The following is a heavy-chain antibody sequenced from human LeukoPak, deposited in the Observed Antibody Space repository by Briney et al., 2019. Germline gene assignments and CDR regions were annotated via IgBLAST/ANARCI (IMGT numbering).Heavy chain of an antibody. D-gene: IGHD3-10*01. V-gene: IGHV4-34*01. CDR2: INHSGST. CDR3: ARGGTMVRGVTEPFDY. CDR1: GGSFSGYY. J-gene: IGHJ4*02. Sequence: SETLSLTCAVYGGSFSGYYWSWIRQPPRKGLEWIGEINHSGSTNYNPSLTSRVTISVDTSNNQFSLKLSSVTPADTAVYYCARGGTMVRGVTEPFDYWGQGTLVTVSS.